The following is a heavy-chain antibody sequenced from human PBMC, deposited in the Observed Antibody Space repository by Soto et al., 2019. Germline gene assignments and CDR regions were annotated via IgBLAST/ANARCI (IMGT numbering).Heavy chain of an antibody. J-gene: IGHJ4*02. CDR1: GGSISSSNYY. CDR2: INHSGST. Sequence: KPSETLSLTCIVSGGSISSSNYYWTWIRQPPGTGLEWIGEINHSGSTNYKPSLKSRVTKSVDTSKNQFSLKLTSVTAADTAVYYCARDKITGLFDYWGQGTLVTVSS. D-gene: IGHD2-8*02. V-gene: IGHV4-39*07. CDR3: ARDKITGLFDY.